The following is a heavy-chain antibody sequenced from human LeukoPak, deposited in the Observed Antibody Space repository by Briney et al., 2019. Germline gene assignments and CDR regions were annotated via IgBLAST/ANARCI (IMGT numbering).Heavy chain of an antibody. Sequence: GGSLRLSCAASGFTFSSSWMSWVRQAPGKGLEWVANIKQDGSEKKYVDSVKGRFTISRDNAKNSLYLQMNSLRAEDTAVYYCARPPEIDIVVVVAAEDIWGQGTMVTVSS. J-gene: IGHJ3*02. V-gene: IGHV3-7*01. D-gene: IGHD2-15*01. CDR2: IKQDGSEK. CDR3: ARPPEIDIVVVVAAEDI. CDR1: GFTFSSSW.